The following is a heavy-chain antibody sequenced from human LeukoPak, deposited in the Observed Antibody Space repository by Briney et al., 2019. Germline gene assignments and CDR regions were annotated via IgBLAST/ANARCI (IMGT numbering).Heavy chain of an antibody. D-gene: IGHD6-19*01. CDR2: INHSGST. Sequence: SETLSLTCAVYGGSFSGYYWSWNRQPPGKGLEWSGEINHSGSTNYNPSLKSRVTISVDTSKNQFSLKLSSVTAADTAVYYCARRGYSSGWRLQDSSFQSRYNWFDPWGQGTLVTVSS. J-gene: IGHJ5*02. V-gene: IGHV4-34*01. CDR3: ARRGYSSGWRLQDSSFQSRYNWFDP. CDR1: GGSFSGYY.